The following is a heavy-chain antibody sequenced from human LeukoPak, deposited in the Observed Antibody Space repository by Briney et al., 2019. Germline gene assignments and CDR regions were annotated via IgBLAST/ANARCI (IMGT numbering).Heavy chain of an antibody. Sequence: PGGSLRLSCVASGFTFSTSGMHWVRQSPGKGLDWVVFIRNDGNKKNYAESVKGRFTISRDNSKNTLYLQMNSLRAEDTAVYYCAELGITMIGGVWGKGTTVTISS. CDR3: AELGITMIGGV. CDR1: GFTFSTSG. CDR2: IRNDGNKK. J-gene: IGHJ6*04. V-gene: IGHV3-30*02. D-gene: IGHD3-10*02.